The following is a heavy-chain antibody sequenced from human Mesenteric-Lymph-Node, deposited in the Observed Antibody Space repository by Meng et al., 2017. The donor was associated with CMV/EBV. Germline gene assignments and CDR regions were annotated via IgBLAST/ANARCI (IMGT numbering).Heavy chain of an antibody. CDR3: AGGIAAAGSRWFDP. D-gene: IGHD6-13*01. Sequence: QVQLVQSGVEVKKPGSSVKGSCKASGGTFSSYTISWVRQAPGQGLEWMGRIIPILGIANYAQKFQGRVTITADKSTSTAYMELSSLRSEDTAVYYCAGGIAAAGSRWFDPWGQGTLVTVSS. CDR2: IIPILGIA. J-gene: IGHJ5*02. CDR1: GGTFSSYT. V-gene: IGHV1-69*02.